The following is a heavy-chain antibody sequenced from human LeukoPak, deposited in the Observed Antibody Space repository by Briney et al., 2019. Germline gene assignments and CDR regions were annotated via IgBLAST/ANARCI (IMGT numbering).Heavy chain of an antibody. D-gene: IGHD6-19*01. CDR2: IYYSGST. Sequence: SETLSLTCTVSGGSISSSSYYWGWIRQPPGKGLEWIGSIYYSGSTYYNPSLKSRVTISVDTSKNQFSLKLSSVTAADTAVYYCARESYSSGSNWFDPWGQGTLVTVSS. CDR3: ARESYSSGSNWFDP. J-gene: IGHJ5*02. V-gene: IGHV4-39*07. CDR1: GGSISSSSYY.